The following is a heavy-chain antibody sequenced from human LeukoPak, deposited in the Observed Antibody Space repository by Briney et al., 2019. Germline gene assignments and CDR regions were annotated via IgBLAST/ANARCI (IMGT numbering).Heavy chain of an antibody. D-gene: IGHD1-26*01. CDR3: ASLYSGSYSPSGDAFDI. V-gene: IGHV3-48*01. J-gene: IGHJ3*02. CDR1: GFTFSSYS. CDR2: ISSSSSTI. Sequence: GGSLRLSCAASGFTFSSYSMNWVRQAPGKGLEWVSYISSSSSTIYYADSVKGRFTISRDNAKDSLYLQMNSLRAEDTAVYYCASLYSGSYSPSGDAFDIWGQGTMVTVSS.